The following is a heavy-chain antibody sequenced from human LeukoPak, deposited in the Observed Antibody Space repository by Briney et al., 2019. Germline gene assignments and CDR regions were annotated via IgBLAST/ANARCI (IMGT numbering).Heavy chain of an antibody. D-gene: IGHD6-19*01. V-gene: IGHV3-30*04. J-gene: IGHJ4*02. CDR3: AREDYKSAWYYFDY. CDR2: ISYDGNNT. CDR1: GFTFSSFA. Sequence: GGSLRLSCAASGFTFSSFAMNWVRQAPGKGLEWVAGISYDGNNTYYADSVKGRFTISRGNSKNTLYLQMNSLRAEDTAVFYCAREDYKSAWYYFDYWGQGTLVTVSS.